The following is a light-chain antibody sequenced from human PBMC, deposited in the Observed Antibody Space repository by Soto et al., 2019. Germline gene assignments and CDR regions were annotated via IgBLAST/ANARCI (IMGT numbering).Light chain of an antibody. J-gene: IGKJ1*01. CDR2: GAS. CDR1: QSVSSSY. Sequence: EIGLTQSSGTLSLAPGERAALSWRASQSVSSSYLAWYQQKPGQAPRLLIYGASSRATGIPDRFSGSGSGTDFTPTISRLEPEDFAVYYCQQYGSSPRLTFGQGTKVDIK. V-gene: IGKV3-20*01. CDR3: QQYGSSPRLT.